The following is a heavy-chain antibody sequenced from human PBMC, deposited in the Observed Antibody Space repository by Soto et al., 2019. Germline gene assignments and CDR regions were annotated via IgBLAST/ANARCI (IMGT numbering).Heavy chain of an antibody. CDR2: LYHSGAT. CDR3: ARGKLWTSSAY. CDR1: IGSLSDYY. Sequence: SETLSLTCAVYIGSLSDYYWSWIRQPPGKGLEWTGNLYHSGATNYNPSLKSRVTLSVDTSKNQFSLNLSSVTAADTAVYYCARGKLWTSSAYWGQGTPVTVSS. V-gene: IGHV4-34*01. D-gene: IGHD3-3*01. J-gene: IGHJ4*02.